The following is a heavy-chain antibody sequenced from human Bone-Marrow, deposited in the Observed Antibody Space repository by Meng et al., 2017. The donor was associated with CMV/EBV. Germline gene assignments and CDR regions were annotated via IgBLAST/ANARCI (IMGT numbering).Heavy chain of an antibody. J-gene: IGHJ4*02. V-gene: IGHV1-69*05. D-gene: IGHD3-3*01. CDR3: ARASPYYDFWSGYYFDY. CDR2: IIPIFGTA. Sequence: SVKVSCKASGGTFSSYAISWVRQAPGQGLEWMGGIIPIFGTANYAQKFQGRVTITTDESTSTPYMELSSLRSEDTAVYYCARASPYYDFWSGYYFDYWGRGTLVTVSS. CDR1: GGTFSSYA.